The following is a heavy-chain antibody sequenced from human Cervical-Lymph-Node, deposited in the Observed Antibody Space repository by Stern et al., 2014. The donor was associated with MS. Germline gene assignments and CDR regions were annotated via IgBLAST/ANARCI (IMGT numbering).Heavy chain of an antibody. Sequence: QVQLVESGGGVVQPGRSLRLSCAASGFTFRSYGIHWVRQAPGKGLEWGAVVWYDGTTKSYSDSVKGRFTISRDNPRQTVYLQMDNLRVEDTAIYFCARGGDFKWAVRSQFFDYWGQGTLITVSS. D-gene: IGHD1-26*01. CDR2: VWYDGTTK. CDR3: ARGGDFKWAVRSQFFDY. V-gene: IGHV3-33*01. J-gene: IGHJ4*02. CDR1: GFTFRSYG.